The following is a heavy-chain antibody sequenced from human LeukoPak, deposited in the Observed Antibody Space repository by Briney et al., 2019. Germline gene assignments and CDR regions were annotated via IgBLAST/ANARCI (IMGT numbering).Heavy chain of an antibody. J-gene: IGHJ5*02. CDR2: ISYDGSNK. D-gene: IGHD3-3*01. Sequence: PGRSLRLSCAASGFTFSSYAMHWVRQAPGKGLEWVAVISYDGSNKYYADSVEGRFTISRDNSKNTLYLQMNSLRAEDTAVYYCARDTYYDFWSGYPNWFDPWGQGTLVTVSS. V-gene: IGHV3-30-3*01. CDR3: ARDTYYDFWSGYPNWFDP. CDR1: GFTFSSYA.